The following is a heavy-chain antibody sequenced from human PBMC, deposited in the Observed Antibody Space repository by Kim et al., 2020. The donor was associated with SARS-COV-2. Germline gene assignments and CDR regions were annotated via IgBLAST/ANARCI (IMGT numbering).Heavy chain of an antibody. J-gene: IGHJ4*02. D-gene: IGHD5-12*01. CDR2: ISAYNGNT. Sequence: ASVKVSCKASGYTFTSYGISWVRQAPGQGLEWMGWISAYNGNTNYAQKLQGRVAMTTDTSTSTAYMELRSLRSDDTAVYYCARTRTGYSGYDEWNPPGHWGQGTLVTVSS. V-gene: IGHV1-18*04. CDR1: GYTFTSYG. CDR3: ARTRTGYSGYDEWNPPGH.